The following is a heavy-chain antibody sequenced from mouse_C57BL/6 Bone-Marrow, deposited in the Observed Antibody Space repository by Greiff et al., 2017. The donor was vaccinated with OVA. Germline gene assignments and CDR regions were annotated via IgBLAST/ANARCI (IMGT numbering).Heavy chain of an antibody. CDR3: ASLIWDRVAWFAY. D-gene: IGHD3-3*01. Sequence: EVQGVESGGGLVKPGGSLKLSCAASGFTFSSYAMSWVRPTPEKRLEWVATISDGGSYTYYPDNVKGRFTISRDNAKNNLYLQMSHLKSEDTAMYYCASLIWDRVAWFAYWGQGTLVTVSA. V-gene: IGHV5-4*01. CDR2: ISDGGSYT. J-gene: IGHJ3*01. CDR1: GFTFSSYA.